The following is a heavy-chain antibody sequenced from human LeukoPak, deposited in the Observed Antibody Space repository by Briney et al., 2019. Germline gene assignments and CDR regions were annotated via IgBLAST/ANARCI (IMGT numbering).Heavy chain of an antibody. CDR2: ISGSGGST. Sequence: GGSLRLSGAASGFTFSSYAMSWVRQAPGKGLEWVSAISGSGGSTYYADSVKGRFTISRDNSKNTLYLQMNSLRAEDTAVYYCAKDLTLRGATRFGYWGQGTLVTVSS. V-gene: IGHV3-23*01. CDR3: AKDLTLRGATRFGY. D-gene: IGHD5-24*01. CDR1: GFTFSSYA. J-gene: IGHJ4*02.